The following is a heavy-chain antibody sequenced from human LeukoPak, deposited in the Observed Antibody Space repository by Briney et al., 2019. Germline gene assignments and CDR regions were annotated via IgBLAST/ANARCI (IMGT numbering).Heavy chain of an antibody. CDR3: ATIPTGGLVRAGVIDV. CDR2: ISNSGNDI. J-gene: IGHJ6*02. D-gene: IGHD2-21*01. V-gene: IGHV3-21*01. Sequence: GGSLRLSCAASGFTFSNYNMNWVRQAPGKGLEWVSSISNSGNDIYDADSVKGRFTISRHNAKNSLYLQMNSLRAEDTAVYYCATIPTGGLVRAGVIDVWGQGTTVTVSS. CDR1: GFTFSNYN.